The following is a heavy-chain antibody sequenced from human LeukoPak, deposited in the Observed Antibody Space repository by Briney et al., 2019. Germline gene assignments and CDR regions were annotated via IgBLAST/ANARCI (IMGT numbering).Heavy chain of an antibody. CDR2: IKSKTDGGTT. Sequence: GGSLRLSCAASGFTFSNAWMSWVRQAPGKGLEWVGRIKSKTDGGTTDYAAPVKGRFTISRDDSKNTLYLQMNSLKTEDTAVYYCARTIGYSGYDQRDYWGQGTLVTVSS. D-gene: IGHD5-12*01. CDR3: ARTIGYSGYDQRDY. J-gene: IGHJ4*02. V-gene: IGHV3-15*01. CDR1: GFTFSNAW.